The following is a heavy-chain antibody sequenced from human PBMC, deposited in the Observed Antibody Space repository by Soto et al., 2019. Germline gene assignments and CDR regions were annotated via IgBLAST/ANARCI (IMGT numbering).Heavy chain of an antibody. CDR1: GFTFSSYH. Sequence: EVQLVESGGGLVKPGGSLRLACAASGFTFSSYHMKWVRQAPGKGLEWVSSISSSSSYIYYADSVKGRVTVSRDNARKSLFLQMNSLRAEDTAVYYCARDGLSDWDGMDVWGQGARVTVSS. CDR2: ISSSSSYI. J-gene: IGHJ6*02. V-gene: IGHV3-21*01. D-gene: IGHD2-21*02. CDR3: ARDGLSDWDGMDV.